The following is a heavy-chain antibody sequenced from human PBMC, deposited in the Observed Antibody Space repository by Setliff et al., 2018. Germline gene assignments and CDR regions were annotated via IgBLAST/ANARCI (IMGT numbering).Heavy chain of an antibody. CDR2: ISHSGSA. Sequence: SETLSLTCAVSGYSISSGNYWGWIRQPPGKGLEWIGSISHSGSAYYNPSLKSRVTISVDTSKNQFSLKLSSVTAADTAVYYCARVDNFWSGPIDYWGQGTLVTVSS. D-gene: IGHD3-3*01. CDR1: GYSISSGNY. CDR3: ARVDNFWSGPIDY. J-gene: IGHJ4*02. V-gene: IGHV4-38-2*01.